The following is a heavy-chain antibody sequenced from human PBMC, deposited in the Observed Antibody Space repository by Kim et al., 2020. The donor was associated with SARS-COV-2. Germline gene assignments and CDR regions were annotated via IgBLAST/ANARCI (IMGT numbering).Heavy chain of an antibody. CDR1: RFTFSSSA. CDR3: ARNLHLISVTFLWYFDL. V-gene: IGHV3-23*01. D-gene: IGHD3-3*02. CDR2: IFGSGHGS. J-gene: IGHJ2*01. Sequence: GGSLRLSCAASRFTFSSSAMTWVRQAPGKGLEWVSSIFGSGHGSYYADSVKGRFIISRDNSANTLYLEMNNLRADDAGVYYCARNLHLISVTFLWYFDLWGRGTAVIVSS.